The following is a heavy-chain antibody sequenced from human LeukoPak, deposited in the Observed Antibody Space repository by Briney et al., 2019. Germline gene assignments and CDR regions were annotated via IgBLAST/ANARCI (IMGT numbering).Heavy chain of an antibody. J-gene: IGHJ3*02. V-gene: IGHV4-59*08. Sequence: SETLSLTCTVSGGSISNYYWSWIRQPPGKGLEWVGYIHNTGRNNYNPSLKSRVTMSVDTSKNQFSLMLTSVTAADSAVYYCARQSISSRRAFDIWGQGTMVTVSS. CDR1: GGSISNYY. CDR2: IHNTGRN. D-gene: IGHD6-6*01. CDR3: ARQSISSRRAFDI.